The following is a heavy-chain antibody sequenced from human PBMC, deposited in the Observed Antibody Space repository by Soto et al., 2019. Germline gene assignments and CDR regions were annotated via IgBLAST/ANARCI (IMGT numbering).Heavy chain of an antibody. CDR2: MNPNSGNT. J-gene: IGHJ6*02. Sequence: GASVKVSCKASGYTFTSYDINWVRQATGQGLEWMGWMNPNSGNTGYAQKFQGRVTMTRNTSISTAYMELSSLRSENTAVYYCASSLRGFLYSSSWYAAVWGQGTTVTVSS. V-gene: IGHV1-8*01. D-gene: IGHD6-13*01. CDR3: ASSLRGFLYSSSWYAAV. CDR1: GYTFTSYD.